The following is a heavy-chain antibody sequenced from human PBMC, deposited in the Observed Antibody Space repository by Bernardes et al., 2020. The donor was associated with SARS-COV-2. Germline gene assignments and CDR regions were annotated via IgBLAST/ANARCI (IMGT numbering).Heavy chain of an antibody. CDR2: VFHSGTA. CDR3: ARMDEFYYYYGMDV. Sequence: TLGLTCTVSGASMRNFYWSWIRQFPGTGLEWIGYVFHSGTATYNPSLRSRVTMSVDTSKSQFSLKLSSVTAADSAIYYCARMDEFYYYYGMDVWGQGTTVTVSS. V-gene: IGHV4-59*01. D-gene: IGHD3-10*01. J-gene: IGHJ6*02. CDR1: GASMRNFY.